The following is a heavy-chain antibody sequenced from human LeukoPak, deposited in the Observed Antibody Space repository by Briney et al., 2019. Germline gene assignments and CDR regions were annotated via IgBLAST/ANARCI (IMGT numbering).Heavy chain of an antibody. V-gene: IGHV1-2*06. CDR3: AREFPAVAGLY. D-gene: IGHD6-19*01. Sequence: ASVKVSCKASGYTFTGYYMHWVRQAPGQGLEWMGRINPNSGGTNYAQKFQGRVTMTRGTSISTAYMELSRLRSDDTAVCYCAREFPAVAGLYWGQGTLVTVSS. J-gene: IGHJ4*02. CDR2: INPNSGGT. CDR1: GYTFTGYY.